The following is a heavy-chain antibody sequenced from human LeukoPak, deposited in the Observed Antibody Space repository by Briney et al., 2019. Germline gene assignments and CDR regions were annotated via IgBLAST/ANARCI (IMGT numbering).Heavy chain of an antibody. Sequence: ASVKVSCKVSGYTLTELSMHWVRQAPGQGLEWMGWINPKNGDTHYAQKFQGRVTMTRDTSINTAYMEMARLTSDDTAVYYCSRDTTPLDYWGQGTLVTVSS. J-gene: IGHJ4*02. D-gene: IGHD1-14*01. CDR3: SRDTTPLDY. CDR1: GYTLTELS. CDR2: INPKNGDT. V-gene: IGHV1-2*02.